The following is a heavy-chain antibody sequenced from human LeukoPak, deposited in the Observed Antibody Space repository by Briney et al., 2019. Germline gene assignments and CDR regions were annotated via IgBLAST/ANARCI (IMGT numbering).Heavy chain of an antibody. J-gene: IGHJ4*02. CDR3: ASVRSGSYSRVRLGYFDY. CDR1: GDSVSSNSAA. V-gene: IGHV6-1*01. D-gene: IGHD1-26*01. Sequence: SQTLSLTCAISGDSVSSNSAAWNWIRQSPSRGLEWLGRTYYRSKWYNDYAVSVKSRITINPDTSKNQFSLQLNSVTPEDTAVYYCASVRSGSYSRVRLGYFDYWGQGTLVTVSS. CDR2: TYYRSKWYN.